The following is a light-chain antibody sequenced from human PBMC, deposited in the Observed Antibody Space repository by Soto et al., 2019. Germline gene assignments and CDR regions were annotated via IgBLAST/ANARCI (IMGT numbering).Light chain of an antibody. V-gene: IGLV1-44*01. CDR2: SNN. Sequence: QSVLTQPPSASGTLGQRVTFSCSGSSSNIGSNTVNWYQQLPGTAPKLLISSNNQRPSGVPDRFSGSKSGTSASLAISRLQSEDEADYYCATWDDSLDGYVFGTGTQLTVL. CDR3: ATWDDSLDGYV. J-gene: IGLJ1*01. CDR1: SSNIGSNT.